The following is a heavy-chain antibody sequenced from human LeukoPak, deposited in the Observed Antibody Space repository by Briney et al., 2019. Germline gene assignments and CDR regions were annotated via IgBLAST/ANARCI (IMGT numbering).Heavy chain of an antibody. Sequence: RAGGSLRLSCAASGFTFSDAWLSWVRQAPGKGLEWISSITTSSSYTFYADSVKGRFTISRDNARNSLYLQMNSLTAEDTAVYYCARDYIGFPLEFDPWGQGTLVTVSS. V-gene: IGHV3-21*01. J-gene: IGHJ5*02. D-gene: IGHD2-15*01. CDR2: ITTSSSYT. CDR1: GFTFSDAW. CDR3: ARDYIGFPLEFDP.